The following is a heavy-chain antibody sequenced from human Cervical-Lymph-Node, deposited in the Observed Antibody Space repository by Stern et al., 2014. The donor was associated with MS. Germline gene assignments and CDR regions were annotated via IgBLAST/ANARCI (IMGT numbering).Heavy chain of an antibody. J-gene: IGHJ4*02. CDR2: IWYDGSNT. CDR1: GFTFSRYA. V-gene: IGHV3-33*01. CDR3: ARAFSSSHYYFDY. D-gene: IGHD6-13*01. Sequence: QVQLVESGAGVVKPGRSLRLSCAASGFTFSRYAIHWVRQAPGKGLEWVSFIWYDGSNTNYAESVTGRFTITRDNFKNTLYLEMNSLRAEDTAVYYCARAFSSSHYYFDYWGQGTLVTVSS.